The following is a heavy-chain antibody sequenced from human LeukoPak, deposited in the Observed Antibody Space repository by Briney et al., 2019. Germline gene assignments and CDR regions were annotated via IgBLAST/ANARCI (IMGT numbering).Heavy chain of an antibody. CDR1: GFTFSSYA. Sequence: GGSLRLSCAASGFTFSSYAMSWVRQAPGKGLEWVSYISSSSSTIYYADSVKGRFTISRDNAKNSLYLQMNSLRAEDTAVYYCARVSAFGTDYYYYGMDVWGQGTTVTVSS. V-gene: IGHV3-48*01. D-gene: IGHD3-16*01. CDR3: ARVSAFGTDYYYYGMDV. CDR2: ISSSSSTI. J-gene: IGHJ6*02.